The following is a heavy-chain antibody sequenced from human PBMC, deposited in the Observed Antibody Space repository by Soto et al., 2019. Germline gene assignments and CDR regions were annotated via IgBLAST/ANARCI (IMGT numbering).Heavy chain of an antibody. J-gene: IGHJ4*02. CDR3: ARGSGIVALPGELEDVNYDY. CDR2: INESGST. CDR1: GQSFSGHS. V-gene: IGHV4-34*01. Sequence: QVQLQQWGAGLVKPSETLSLSCAVYGQSFSGHSWAWIRQPPGKGLEWIGEINESGSTYYNPSLNSLVTISTHTSNNQFSLKLSSVSAADTAAYFCARGSGIVALPGELEDVNYDYWGQGTLVNVSS. D-gene: IGHD1-1*01.